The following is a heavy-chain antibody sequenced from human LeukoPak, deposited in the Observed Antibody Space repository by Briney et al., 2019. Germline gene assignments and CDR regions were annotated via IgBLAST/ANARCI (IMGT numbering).Heavy chain of an antibody. CDR1: GGSISSGSYY. D-gene: IGHD5-18*01. CDR2: IYTSGST. Sequence: SQTLSLTCTVSGGSISSGSYYWSWIRQPAGKGLEWIGRIYTSGSTNYNPSLKSRATISVDTSKNQFSLKLSSVTAADTAVYYCARLGRYSYGDWGQGTLVTVSS. CDR3: ARLGRYSYGD. J-gene: IGHJ4*02. V-gene: IGHV4-61*02.